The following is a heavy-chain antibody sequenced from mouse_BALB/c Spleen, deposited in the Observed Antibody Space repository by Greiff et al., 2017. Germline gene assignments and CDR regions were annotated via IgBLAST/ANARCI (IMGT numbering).Heavy chain of an antibody. D-gene: IGHD1-1*01. CDR2: ISYSGST. CDR3: ARYGSSYPDWYFDV. J-gene: IGHJ1*01. CDR1: GYSITSDYA. Sequence: EVQLVESGPGLVKPSQSLSLTCTVTGYSITSDYAWNWIRQFPGNKLEWMGYISYSGSTSYNPSLKSRISITRDTSKNQFFLQLNSVTTEDTATYYCARYGSSYPDWYFDVWGAGTTVTVSS. V-gene: IGHV3-2*02.